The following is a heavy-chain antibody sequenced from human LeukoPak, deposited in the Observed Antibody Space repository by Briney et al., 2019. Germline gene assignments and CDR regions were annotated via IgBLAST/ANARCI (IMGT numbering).Heavy chain of an antibody. V-gene: IGHV3-23*01. CDR3: AKDRHGDFWSGYYFDS. CDR2: ISDSGVST. Sequence: GGSLRLSCAASGFTFSSYDMSWVRQAPGKGLERVSAISDSGVSTYYADSVKGRFTISRDNSKNTLFLQMSDQRAEDTAVYYCAKDRHGDFWSGYYFDSWGQGTLVTVSS. D-gene: IGHD3-3*01. J-gene: IGHJ4*02. CDR1: GFTFSSYD.